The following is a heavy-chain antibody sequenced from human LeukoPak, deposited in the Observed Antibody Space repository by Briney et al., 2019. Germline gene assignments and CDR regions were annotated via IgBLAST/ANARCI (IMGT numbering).Heavy chain of an antibody. CDR3: AQFNWGSDVGVVDY. Sequence: GGSLRLSCAASGFTVSSNYMSWVRQAPGKGLEWVSVIYSGGSTYYADSVKGRFTISRDNSKNTLYLQMNSLGAEDTAVYYCAQFNWGSDVGVVDYWGQGTLVTVSS. CDR2: IYSGGST. CDR1: GFTVSSNY. J-gene: IGHJ4*02. V-gene: IGHV3-66*01. D-gene: IGHD7-27*01.